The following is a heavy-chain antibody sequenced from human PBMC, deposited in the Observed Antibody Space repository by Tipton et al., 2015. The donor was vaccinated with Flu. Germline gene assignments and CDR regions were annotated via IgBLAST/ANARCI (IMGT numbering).Heavy chain of an antibody. V-gene: IGHV3-33*01. CDR2: IWYDGSNK. J-gene: IGHJ2*01. Sequence: SLRLSCAASGFTFSSYGMHWVRQAPGKGLEWVAVIWYDGSNKYYADSVKGRFTISRDNSKNTLYLQMNSLRAEDTAVYYCARGPLSHTVTDSWYFDLWGRGTLVTVSS. CDR3: ARGPLSHTVTDSWYFDL. D-gene: IGHD4-11*01. CDR1: GFTFSSYG.